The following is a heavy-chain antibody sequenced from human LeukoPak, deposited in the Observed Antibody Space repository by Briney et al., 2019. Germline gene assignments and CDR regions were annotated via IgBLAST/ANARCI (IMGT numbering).Heavy chain of an antibody. D-gene: IGHD5-18*01. CDR1: GGSISSYY. V-gene: IGHV4-59*01. CDR2: IYYSGST. CDR3: AGRGYSYGYRREFGY. J-gene: IGHJ4*02. Sequence: PSETLSLTCTVSGGSISSYYWSWIRQPPGKGLEWIGYIYYSGSTNYNPSLKSRVTISVDTSKNQFSLKLSSVTAADTAVYYCAGRGYSYGYRREFGYWGQGTLVTVSS.